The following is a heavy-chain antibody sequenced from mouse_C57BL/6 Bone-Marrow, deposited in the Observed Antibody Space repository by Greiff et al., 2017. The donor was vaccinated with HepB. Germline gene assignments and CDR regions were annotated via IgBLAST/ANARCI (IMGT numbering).Heavy chain of an antibody. D-gene: IGHD2-4*01. CDR1: GYTFTSYW. CDR3: AGKIYYDYDAWFAY. V-gene: IGHV1-52*01. J-gene: IGHJ3*01. Sequence: QVQLQQPGAELVRPGSSVKLSCKASGYTFTSYWMHWVKQRPIQGLEWIGNIDPSDSETHYNQKFKDKATLTVDKSSSTAYMQLSSLTSEDSAVYDCAGKIYYDYDAWFAYWGQGTLVTVSA. CDR2: IDPSDSET.